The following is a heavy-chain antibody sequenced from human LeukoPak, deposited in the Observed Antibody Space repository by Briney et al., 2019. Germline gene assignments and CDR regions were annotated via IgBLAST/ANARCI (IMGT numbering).Heavy chain of an antibody. CDR3: ARDLTGITISYGMDV. CDR1: GGSISSYY. Sequence: SETLSLTCTVSGGSISSYYWSWIRQPPGKGLEWIGYIYYSGSTNYNPSLKSRVTISVDTSKNQFSLKLSSVTAADTAVYYCARDLTGITISYGMDVWGQGTTVTVSS. V-gene: IGHV4-59*01. CDR2: IYYSGST. D-gene: IGHD3-9*01. J-gene: IGHJ6*02.